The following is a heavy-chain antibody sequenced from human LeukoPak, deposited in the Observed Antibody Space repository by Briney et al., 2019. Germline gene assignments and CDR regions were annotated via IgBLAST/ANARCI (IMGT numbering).Heavy chain of an antibody. D-gene: IGHD3-3*01. CDR2: ISGSGGGT. CDR3: AKDVTMTPYYFDY. Sequence: SGGSLRLSCAASGFTFSSYAMNWVRQAPGKGLEWVSAISGSGGGTYYADSVKGRFTISRDNAKNTLYLHMNGLRAEDTAVYYCAKDVTMTPYYFDYWGQGTLVTVSS. J-gene: IGHJ4*02. V-gene: IGHV3-23*01. CDR1: GFTFSSYA.